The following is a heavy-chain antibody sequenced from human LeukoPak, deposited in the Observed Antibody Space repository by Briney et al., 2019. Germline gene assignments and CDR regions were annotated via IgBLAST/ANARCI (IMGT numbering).Heavy chain of an antibody. V-gene: IGHV4-4*07. CDR2: IYTSGST. CDR1: GGSISSYY. J-gene: IGHJ4*02. Sequence: PSETLSFTCTVSGGSISSYYWSWIRQPAGKGLEWIGRIYTSGSTNYNPSLKSRVTMSVDTSKNQFSLKLSSVTAADTAVYYCARDDRPDYYGSGSYSGFDYWGQGTLVTVS. CDR3: ARDDRPDYYGSGSYSGFDY. D-gene: IGHD3-10*01.